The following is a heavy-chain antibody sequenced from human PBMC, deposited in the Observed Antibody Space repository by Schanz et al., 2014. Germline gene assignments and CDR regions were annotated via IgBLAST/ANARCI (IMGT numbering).Heavy chain of an antibody. D-gene: IGHD6-13*01. J-gene: IGHJ4*02. V-gene: IGHV1-2*06. Sequence: QVQLVQSETEVREPGASVKVSCQASGYTFTGYYMHWVRQAPGQGLEWMGRIYPKNGGTIFAQQFEGRVAMTRDTSINTAYVDLRGLRFDDTAVYYCAREGGALAGAGTAKNDYWGQGTLVTVSS. CDR3: AREGGALAGAGTAKNDY. CDR1: GYTFTGYY. CDR2: IYPKNGGT.